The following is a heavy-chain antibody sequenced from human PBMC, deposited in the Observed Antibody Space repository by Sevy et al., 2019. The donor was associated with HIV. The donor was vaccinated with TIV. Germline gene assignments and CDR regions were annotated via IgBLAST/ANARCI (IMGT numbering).Heavy chain of an antibody. CDR3: AITKDYYDNSASPFDY. CDR1: GYTLTKLA. V-gene: IGHV1-24*01. D-gene: IGHD3-22*01. Sequence: ASVKVSCKVSGYTLTKLAMHWVRQAPGKGLEWMGTFDPEDGETIYAQKFQGRVTMTEDTSIDTAYMELSSLRSEDTAVFYCAITKDYYDNSASPFDYWGQGTLVTVS. J-gene: IGHJ4*02. CDR2: FDPEDGET.